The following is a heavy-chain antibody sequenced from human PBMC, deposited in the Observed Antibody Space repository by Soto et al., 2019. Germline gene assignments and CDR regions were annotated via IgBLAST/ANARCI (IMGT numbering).Heavy chain of an antibody. Sequence: QVQLVQSGAEVKKPGSSVKVSCKASGGTFTSYTISWVRQAPGQGLEWMGRIIPMLGMGSHAQKFQGRVTLTADKSTSTAYMELSSLRSEDTAVYYCSRTNDYGDREYWGQGTLVTVSS. CDR3: SRTNDYGDREY. CDR1: GGTFTSYT. CDR2: IIPMLGMG. D-gene: IGHD4-17*01. J-gene: IGHJ4*02. V-gene: IGHV1-69*02.